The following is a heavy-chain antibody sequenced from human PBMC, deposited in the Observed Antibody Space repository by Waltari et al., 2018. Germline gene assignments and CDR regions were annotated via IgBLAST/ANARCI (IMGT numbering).Heavy chain of an antibody. V-gene: IGHV3-33*08. J-gene: IGHJ6*02. CDR2: FWYDGSNK. Sequence: VQLVESGGGLVQPGGSLRLSCAASGFTFSDHYMDWVRQAPGKGLESVAVFWYDGSNKFYAESVKGRFTISRDNSENTVYLQMKSLRVEDTAVYYCARDDHGDYEYYGMDVWGPGTTVTVSS. D-gene: IGHD4-17*01. CDR1: GFTFSDHY. CDR3: ARDDHGDYEYYGMDV.